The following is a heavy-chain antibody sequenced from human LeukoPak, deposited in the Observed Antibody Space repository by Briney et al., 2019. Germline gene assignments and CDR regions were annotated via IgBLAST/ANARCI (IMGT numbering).Heavy chain of an antibody. V-gene: IGHV3-30-3*01. CDR3: ARDKGYNPYGFDI. CDR1: GFTFSSYA. CDR2: ISYDGSNK. J-gene: IGHJ3*02. D-gene: IGHD1-1*01. Sequence: GGSLRLSCAASGFTFSSYAMHWVRQAPGKGLEWVAVISYDGSNKYYADSVKGRFTISRDNSKNTLYLQMNSLRAEDTAVYYCARDKGYNPYGFDIWGQGTMVTVSS.